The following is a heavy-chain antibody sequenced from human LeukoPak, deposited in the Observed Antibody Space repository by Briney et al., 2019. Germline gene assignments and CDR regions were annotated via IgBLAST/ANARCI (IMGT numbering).Heavy chain of an antibody. CDR1: GGTFISYA. CDR2: IIPIFGTA. D-gene: IGHD3-3*01. CDR3: ARPSYDFWSGYSDYYYYMDV. V-gene: IGHV1-69*05. Sequence: SVKVSCKASGGTFISYAISWVRQAPGQGLEWRGGIIPIFGTANYAQKFQGRVTITTDESTSTAYMELSSLRSEDTAVYYCARPSYDFWSGYSDYYYYMDVWGKGTTVTVSS. J-gene: IGHJ6*03.